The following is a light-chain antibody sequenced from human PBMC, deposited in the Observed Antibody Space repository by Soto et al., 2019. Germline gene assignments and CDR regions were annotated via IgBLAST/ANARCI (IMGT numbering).Light chain of an antibody. CDR1: QSVSSSY. Sequence: EIVLTQSPGTLSLSPGERATLSCRASQSVSSSYLAWYQQKPGQAPRLLIYGASTRATGIPARFSGSGSGTEFTLTISSLQSEDFAVYYCQQYNNWPLRTFGQGTKVDIK. CDR2: GAS. V-gene: IGKV3-15*01. J-gene: IGKJ1*01. CDR3: QQYNNWPLRT.